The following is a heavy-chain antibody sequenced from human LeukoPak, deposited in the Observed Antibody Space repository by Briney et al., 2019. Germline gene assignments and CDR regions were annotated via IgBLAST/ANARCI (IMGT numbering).Heavy chain of an antibody. V-gene: IGHV3-53*01. CDR3: ASAYYSFDY. CDR1: GFTFSSYW. CDR2: MYTSGNT. Sequence: PGGSLRLSCAASGFTFSSYWMSWVRQAPGKGLEWVSVMYTSGNTYYADSVKGRFTISRDKSKNTVYLQMDGLTAEDTAVYYCASAYYSFDYWGLGTLVTVSS. D-gene: IGHD1-26*01. J-gene: IGHJ4*02.